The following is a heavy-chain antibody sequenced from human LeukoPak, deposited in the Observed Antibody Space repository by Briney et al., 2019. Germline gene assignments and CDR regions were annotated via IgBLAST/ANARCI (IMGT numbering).Heavy chain of an antibody. CDR2: ISSSSSYI. V-gene: IGHV3-21*01. CDR1: GFTFSSYS. Sequence: TGGSLRLSCAASGFTFSSYSMNWVRQAPGKGLEWVSSISSSSSYIYYADSVKGRFTISRDNAKNSLYLQMNSLRAEDTAVYYCARRGDNNGYFDYWGQGTLVTVSS. J-gene: IGHJ4*02. D-gene: IGHD3-22*01. CDR3: ARRGDNNGYFDY.